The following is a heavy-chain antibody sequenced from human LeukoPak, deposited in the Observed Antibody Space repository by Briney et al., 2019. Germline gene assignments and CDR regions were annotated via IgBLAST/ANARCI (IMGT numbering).Heavy chain of an antibody. Sequence: GGSLRLSCAASGFTFSDYYMSWIRQAPGKGLEWVSYISSSGSTIYYADSVKGRFTISRDNAKNSLYLQMNSLRAEDTAVYYCARDLNSGSSWYSPYYYYYYGMDVWGQGTTVTVSS. CDR1: GFTFSDYY. CDR3: ARDLNSGSSWYSPYYYYYYGMDV. J-gene: IGHJ6*02. D-gene: IGHD6-13*01. CDR2: ISSSGSTI. V-gene: IGHV3-11*01.